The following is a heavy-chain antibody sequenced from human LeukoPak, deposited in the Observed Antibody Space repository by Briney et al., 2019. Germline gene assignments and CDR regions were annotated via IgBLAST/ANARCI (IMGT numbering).Heavy chain of an antibody. CDR1: GGSISSSSYY. CDR2: IYTSGST. Sequence: SETLSLTCTVSGGSISSSSYYWGWIRQPPGKGLEWIGRIYTSGSTKYNPSLESRLTISVDTSKNQFSLKLSSVTAADTAMYYCARDSLFSWRGFDPWGQGTLVTVSS. D-gene: IGHD2-21*01. CDR3: ARDSLFSWRGFDP. V-gene: IGHV4-61*02. J-gene: IGHJ5*02.